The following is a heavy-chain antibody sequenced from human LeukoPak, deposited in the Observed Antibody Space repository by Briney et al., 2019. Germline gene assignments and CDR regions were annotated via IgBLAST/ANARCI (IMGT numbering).Heavy chain of an antibody. CDR3: ARDPTAAGKGAWFDP. CDR1: GGSISSSGYY. Sequence: NPSETLSLTCTVSGGSISSSGYYWSWIRQPPGKGLEWIGSIYYSGSTYYNPSLKSRVTISVDTSKNQFSLKLSSVAAADTAVYYCARDPTAAGKGAWFDPWGQGTLVTVSS. J-gene: IGHJ5*02. CDR2: IYYSGST. D-gene: IGHD6-13*01. V-gene: IGHV4-39*02.